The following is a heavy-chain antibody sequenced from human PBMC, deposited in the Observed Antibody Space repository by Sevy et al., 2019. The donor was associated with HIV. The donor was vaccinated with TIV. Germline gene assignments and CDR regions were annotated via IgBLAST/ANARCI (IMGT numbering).Heavy chain of an antibody. D-gene: IGHD4-17*01. CDR3: AREYGDPAHYYYYYGMDV. J-gene: IGHJ6*02. CDR2: INPNSGGT. CDR1: GYTFTGYY. V-gene: IGHV1-2*06. Sequence: ASVKVSCKASGYTFTGYYMHWVRQAPGQGLEWMGRINPNSGGTNYAQKFQGRVTMTSDTSISTAYMELSRLRSDDTAVYYCAREYGDPAHYYYYYGMDVWGQGTTVTVSS.